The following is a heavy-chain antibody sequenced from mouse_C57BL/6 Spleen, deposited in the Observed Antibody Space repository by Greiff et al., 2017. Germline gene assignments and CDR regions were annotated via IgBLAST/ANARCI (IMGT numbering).Heavy chain of an antibody. J-gene: IGHJ4*01. D-gene: IGHD1-1*01. CDR3: ARLDYGSSYAMDY. CDR2: INPNNGGT. V-gene: IGHV1-22*01. CDR1: GYTFTDYN. Sequence: VQLQQSGPELVKPGASVKMSCKASGYTFTDYNMHWVKQSHGKSLEWIGYINPNNGGTSYNQKFKGKATLTVNKSSSTAYMELRSLTSEDSAVYYCARLDYGSSYAMDYWGQGTSVTVSS.